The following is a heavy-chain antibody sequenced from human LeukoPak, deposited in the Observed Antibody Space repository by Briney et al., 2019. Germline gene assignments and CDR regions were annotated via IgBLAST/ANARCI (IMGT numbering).Heavy chain of an antibody. V-gene: IGHV1-24*01. CDR1: GYTLTELS. CDR2: FDPEDGET. J-gene: IGHJ4*02. D-gene: IGHD1-26*01. Sequence: ASVKVSCKVSGYTLTELSMHCVRQAPGKGLEWMGGFDPEDGETIYAQKLQGRVTMTGDTSTDTAYMELSSMRSEDTAVYYCATGDGSFLFDYWGQGTLVTVSS. CDR3: ATGDGSFLFDY.